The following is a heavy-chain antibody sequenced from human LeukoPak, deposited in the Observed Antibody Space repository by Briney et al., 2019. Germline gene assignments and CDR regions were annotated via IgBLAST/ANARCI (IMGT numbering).Heavy chain of an antibody. J-gene: IGHJ6*02. CDR3: ARRYSSSWSLYYYYGMDV. CDR1: GFTFSSYW. CDR2: IWYDGSNK. D-gene: IGHD6-13*01. V-gene: IGHV3-33*08. Sequence: GSLRLSCAASGFTFSSYWMSWVRQAPGKGLEWVAVIWYDGSNKYYADSVKGRFTISRDNSKNTLYLQMNSLRAEDTAVYYCARRYSSSWSLYYYYGMDVWGQGTTVTVSS.